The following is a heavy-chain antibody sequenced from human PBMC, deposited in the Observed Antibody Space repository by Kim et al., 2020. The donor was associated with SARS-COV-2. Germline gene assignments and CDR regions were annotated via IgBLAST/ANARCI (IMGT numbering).Heavy chain of an antibody. Sequence: ASVKVSCKASGYTFTGYYMHWVRQAPGQGLEWMGWINPNSGGTNYAQKFQGRVTMTRDTSISTAYMELSRLRSDDTAVYYCARSEGITIFGVVIHYYYYYMDVWGKGTTVTVSS. CDR1: GYTFTGYY. J-gene: IGHJ6*03. D-gene: IGHD3-3*01. CDR2: INPNSGGT. CDR3: ARSEGITIFGVVIHYYYYYMDV. V-gene: IGHV1-2*02.